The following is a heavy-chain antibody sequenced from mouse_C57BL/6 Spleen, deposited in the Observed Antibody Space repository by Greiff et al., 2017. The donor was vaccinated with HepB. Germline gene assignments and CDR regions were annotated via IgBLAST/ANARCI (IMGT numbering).Heavy chain of an antibody. CDR3: ARLYDYVYFDY. J-gene: IGHJ2*01. Sequence: EVQLVESGGGLVKPGGSLKLSCAASGFTFSSYAMSWVRQTPEKRLEWVATISDGGSYTYYPDNVKGRFTISRDNAKNNLYLQMSHLKSEDTAMYYCARLYDYVYFDYWGQGTTLTVSS. V-gene: IGHV5-4*01. CDR2: ISDGGSYT. CDR1: GFTFSSYA. D-gene: IGHD2-4*01.